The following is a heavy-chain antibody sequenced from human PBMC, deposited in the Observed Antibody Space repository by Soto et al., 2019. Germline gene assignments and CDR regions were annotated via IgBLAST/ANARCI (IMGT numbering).Heavy chain of an antibody. J-gene: IGHJ4*02. CDR1: GFTFSSYA. CDR2: ISSSSSYI. D-gene: IGHD2-2*02. CDR3: ARDPDIYRLYYFDY. Sequence: GGSLRLSCAASGFTFSSYAMSWVRQAPGKGLEWVSSISSSSSYISYADSVKGRSTFSRDNSKNSLYLQMNSLRGEDTAVYYCARDPDIYRLYYFDYWGQGTLVTVSS. V-gene: IGHV3-21*01.